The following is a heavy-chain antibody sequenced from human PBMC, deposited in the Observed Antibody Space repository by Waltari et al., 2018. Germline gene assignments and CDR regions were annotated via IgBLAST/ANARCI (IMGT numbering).Heavy chain of an antibody. CDR2: ISSNGGST. D-gene: IGHD3-9*01. Sequence: EVQLVESGGGLVQPGGSLRLSCAASGFTFSSYAMHWVRQAPGKGLEYVSAISSNGGSTYYANSVKGRFTISRDNSKNTLYLQMGSLRAEDMAVYYCARGVTIFYGMDVWGQGTTVTVSS. V-gene: IGHV3-64*01. CDR3: ARGVTIFYGMDV. CDR1: GFTFSSYA. J-gene: IGHJ6*02.